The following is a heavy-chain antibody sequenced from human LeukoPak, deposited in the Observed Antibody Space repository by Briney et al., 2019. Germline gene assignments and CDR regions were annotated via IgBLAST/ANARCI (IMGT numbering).Heavy chain of an antibody. Sequence: GGSLRLSCAASGFTFSNAWMSWVRQAPGKGLEWVGRIKSKTDGGTTDYAAPVKGRFTISRDDSKNTLYLQMISLKTEDTAMYYCTTGAGGNEDYSDYWGQGTLVTVSS. CDR3: TTGAGGNEDYSDY. CDR1: GFTFSNAW. J-gene: IGHJ4*02. D-gene: IGHD4-23*01. V-gene: IGHV3-15*01. CDR2: IKSKTDGGTT.